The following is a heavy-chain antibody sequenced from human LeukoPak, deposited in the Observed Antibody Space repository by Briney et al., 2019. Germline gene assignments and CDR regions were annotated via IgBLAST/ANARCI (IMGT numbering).Heavy chain of an antibody. J-gene: IGHJ4*02. CDR3: ARDQKAVGTDFDY. V-gene: IGHV3-21*01. CDR1: GFTFTTYW. Sequence: GGSLRLSCAASGFTFTTYWMSWVRQLPGKGLEWVSSISSGSSYIHYADSVKGRFTISRDNAKNSLFLQMDSLRAEDTAVYYCARDQKAVGTDFDYWGQGTLVTVSS. CDR2: ISSGSSYI. D-gene: IGHD6-13*01.